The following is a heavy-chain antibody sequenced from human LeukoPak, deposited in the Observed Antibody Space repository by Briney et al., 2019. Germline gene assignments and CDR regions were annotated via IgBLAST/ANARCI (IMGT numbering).Heavy chain of an antibody. V-gene: IGHV5-51*01. J-gene: IGHJ3*02. CDR3: ARVAMYSGYDLVDAFDI. D-gene: IGHD5-12*01. CDR2: IYPGDSDT. Sequence: GESLKISCKGSGYSFTSYWIGWVRQMPGKGLEWMGIIYPGDSDTRYRPSFQGQVTISADKSISTAYLQWSSLKASDTAMCYCARVAMYSGYDLVDAFDIWGQGTMVTVSS. CDR1: GYSFTSYW.